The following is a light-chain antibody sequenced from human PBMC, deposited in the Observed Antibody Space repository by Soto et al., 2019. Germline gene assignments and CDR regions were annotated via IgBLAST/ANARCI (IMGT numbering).Light chain of an antibody. J-gene: IGKJ2*01. Sequence: IVLTQSPATLSLSPGEGATLSCRASQSIFSPYLAWYQQIPGQAPRLLIYSTSTRATGVPDRFSGSGSGTDFTLTIRRLEPGDFAVYYCQHFGNSQYTFGRGPSWRSN. V-gene: IGKV3-20*01. CDR1: QSIFSPY. CDR3: QHFGNSQYT. CDR2: STS.